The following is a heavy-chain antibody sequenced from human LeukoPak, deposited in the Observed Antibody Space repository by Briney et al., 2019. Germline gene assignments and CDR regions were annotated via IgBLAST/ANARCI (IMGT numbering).Heavy chain of an antibody. J-gene: IGHJ4*02. V-gene: IGHV3-15*01. CDR2: IKSKTDGGTT. Sequence: GGSLRLSCAASGFTFSNAWMSWDRQAPGKGLEWVGRIKSKTDGGTTDYAAPVKGRFTISRDDSKNTLFLQMNSLKTEDTAVYYCTTVSGYYDSSDYYPPYYFDYWGQGTLVTVSS. CDR1: GFTFSNAW. D-gene: IGHD3-22*01. CDR3: TTVSGYYDSSDYYPPYYFDY.